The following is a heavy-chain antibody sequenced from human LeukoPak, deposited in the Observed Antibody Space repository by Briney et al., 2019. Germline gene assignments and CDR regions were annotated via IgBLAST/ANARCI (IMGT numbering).Heavy chain of an antibody. CDR3: ASFLVAGCGAIFYY. V-gene: IGHV4-39*07. J-gene: IGHJ4*02. Sequence: SETLSLTCTVSGGFISSIIYYWGWIRQPPGKGLVWIVSIYYSGSTYYNPSRKIRVTIEANTTKNQFSMKLSSVTAADTSVYFRASFLVAGCGAIFYYWGQGTLVTVSS. CDR1: GGFISSIIYY. CDR2: IYYSGST. D-gene: IGHD6-19*01.